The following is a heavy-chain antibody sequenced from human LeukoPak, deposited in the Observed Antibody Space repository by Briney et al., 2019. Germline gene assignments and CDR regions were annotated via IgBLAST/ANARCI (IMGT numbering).Heavy chain of an antibody. D-gene: IGHD7-27*01. CDR3: ARQLKTNWAFGP. Sequence: GESLQISCKGSGYKFTNYWIAWVRQVPGKGLEWMGIIYAGDSDTKYSPSFQGQVTISVDQSNTTVFLQWSTLKSSDTAIYYCARQLKTNWAFGPWGQGTLVTVSS. CDR2: IYAGDSDT. CDR1: GYKFTNYW. J-gene: IGHJ5*02. V-gene: IGHV5-51*01.